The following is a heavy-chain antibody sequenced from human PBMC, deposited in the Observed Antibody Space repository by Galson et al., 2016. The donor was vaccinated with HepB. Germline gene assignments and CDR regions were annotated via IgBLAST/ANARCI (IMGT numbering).Heavy chain of an antibody. CDR3: ARGHYVWGSYRPVDP. Sequence: SVKVSCKASGYTFTSYGISWVRQAPGQGPEWMGWISTNNGNTNYTQKLQGRVTMTTDTSASTAYMELRSLRSDDTAVYYCARGHYVWGSYRPVDPWGQGTLVTVSS. V-gene: IGHV1-18*01. J-gene: IGHJ5*02. CDR2: ISTNNGNT. CDR1: GYTFTSYG. D-gene: IGHD3-16*02.